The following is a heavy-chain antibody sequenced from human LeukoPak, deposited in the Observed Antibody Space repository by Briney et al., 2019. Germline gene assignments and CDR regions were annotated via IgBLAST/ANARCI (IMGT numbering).Heavy chain of an antibody. J-gene: IGHJ4*02. CDR1: GYTFTSYY. CDR2: INPSGGST. D-gene: IGHD3-10*02. CDR3: ARDYGSDVRTRPFDY. Sequence: ASVKVSCKASGYTFTSYYMHWVRQAPGQGLEWMGIINPSGGSTSYAQEFQGRVTMTRDTSTSTVYMELSSLRSEDTAVYYCARDYGSDVRTRPFDYWGQGTLVTVSS. V-gene: IGHV1-46*01.